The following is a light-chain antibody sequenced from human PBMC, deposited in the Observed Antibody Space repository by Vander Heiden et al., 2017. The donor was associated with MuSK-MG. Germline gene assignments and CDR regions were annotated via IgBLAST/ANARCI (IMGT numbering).Light chain of an antibody. V-gene: IGKV4-1*01. CDR1: QSVLYSPNNKTY. J-gene: IGKJ2*03. CDR2: WAS. CDR3: QQDYTTPAS. Sequence: DIVMTQSPDSLAVSLGERATINCKSSQSVLYSPNNKTYLAWYQQKSILPPNLLIYWASTRESGVPDRFSATRSGTDFTLTISSLQAEDAAVYYCQQDYTTPASFAQAT.